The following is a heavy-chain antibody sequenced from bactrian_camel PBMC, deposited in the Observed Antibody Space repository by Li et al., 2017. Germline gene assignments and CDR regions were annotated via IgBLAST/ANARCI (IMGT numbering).Heavy chain of an antibody. CDR2: IDSDGIT. Sequence: HVQLVESGGGSVQAGGSLRLSCAVSGYTFSSECMGWFRENAKKEREGLATIDSDGITRYADSVKGRFAITKDNAKNTLYLQMNGLKPEDTAMYYCAANFCPSSAYSDKWFAQGGMDYWGQGTQVTVS. CDR3: AANFCPSSAYSDKWFAQGGMDY. D-gene: IGHD7*01. V-gene: IGHV3S53*01. J-gene: IGHJ4*01. CDR1: GYTFSSEC.